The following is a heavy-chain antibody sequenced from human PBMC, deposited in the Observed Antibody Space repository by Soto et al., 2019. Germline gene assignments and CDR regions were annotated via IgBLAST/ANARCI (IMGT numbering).Heavy chain of an antibody. CDR1: GGTFSSYA. J-gene: IGHJ2*01. D-gene: IGHD6-13*01. Sequence: VQLVQSGAEVKKPGSSVKVSCKASGGTFSSYAISWVRQAPGPWLEWMGGVIAIFGTANYAQKFQGRVTITADESTSTGYMELRSLRSEDTAVYYCAREGGWQQRGYWYFDLWGRGTLVTVSS. V-gene: IGHV1-69*12. CDR3: AREGGWQQRGYWYFDL. CDR2: VIAIFGTA.